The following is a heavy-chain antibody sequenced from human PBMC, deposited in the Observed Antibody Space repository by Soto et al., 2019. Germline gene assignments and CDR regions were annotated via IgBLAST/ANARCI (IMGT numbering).Heavy chain of an antibody. D-gene: IGHD6-19*01. V-gene: IGHV4-34*01. CDR1: GGSFSGYY. Sequence: XGTLALTCAVYGGSFSGYYWSWIRQPPGKGLEWIGEINHSGSTNYNPSLKSRVTISVDTSKNQFSLKLSSVTAADTAVYYCAGGYSSGWSYFDPWGQGTLVTVSS. J-gene: IGHJ5*02. CDR2: INHSGST. CDR3: AGGYSSGWSYFDP.